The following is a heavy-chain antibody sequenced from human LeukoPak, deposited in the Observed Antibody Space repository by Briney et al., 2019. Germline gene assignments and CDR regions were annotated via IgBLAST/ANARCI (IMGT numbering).Heavy chain of an antibody. CDR3: TRGGEMATIGNAFDI. Sequence: NPGGSLRLSCAASGFTFSSYSMNWVRQAPGKGLEWVSSISSSSSYIYYADSVKGRFTISRDNAKNSLYLQMNSLRAEDTAVYYCTRGGEMATIGNAFDIWGQGTMVSVSS. CDR1: GFTFSSYS. CDR2: ISSSSSYI. V-gene: IGHV3-21*01. D-gene: IGHD5-24*01. J-gene: IGHJ3*02.